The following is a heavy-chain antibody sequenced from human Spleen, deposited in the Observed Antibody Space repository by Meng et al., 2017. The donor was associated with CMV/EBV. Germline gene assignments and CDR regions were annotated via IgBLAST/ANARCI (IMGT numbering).Heavy chain of an antibody. J-gene: IGHJ4*02. Sequence: GESLKISCATSGFSFSSYCMNWVRQAPGKGLEWISYISSSGSTIYYADSVKGRFTISRDTSHNTLYLQMNSLRPEDTAVYYCAKDLGAAAGTGDYWGQGTLVTVSS. CDR1: GFSFSSYC. D-gene: IGHD6-13*01. V-gene: IGHV3-48*01. CDR3: AKDLGAAAGTGDY. CDR2: ISSSGSTI.